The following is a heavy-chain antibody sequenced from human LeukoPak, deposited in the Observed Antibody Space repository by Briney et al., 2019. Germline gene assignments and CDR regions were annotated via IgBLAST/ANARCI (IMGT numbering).Heavy chain of an antibody. CDR1: EFIFRSFG. CDR3: AKDSSDIVVVPAAISTTVGNYADYYFDY. D-gene: IGHD2-2*01. Sequence: GRSLRLSCAASEFIFRSFGIHWIRQAPGKGLEWVAVISYDGSKKYYADSVKGRYTISRDNSKNTLFLQMNSLRVEDTAVYYCAKDSSDIVVVPAAISTTVGNYADYYFDYWGQGTLVTVSS. CDR2: ISYDGSKK. V-gene: IGHV3-30*18. J-gene: IGHJ4*02.